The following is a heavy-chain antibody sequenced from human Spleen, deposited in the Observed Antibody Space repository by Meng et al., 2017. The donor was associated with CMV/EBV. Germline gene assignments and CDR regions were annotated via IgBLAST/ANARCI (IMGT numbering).Heavy chain of an antibody. V-gene: IGHV3-11*04. CDR3: ARKAYCGADCYIFDT. D-gene: IGHD2-21*01. CDR1: GFAFSDYF. CDR2: IRSSGSTI. Sequence: SGFAFSDYFMSWFRQTPEKGLEWVSYIRSSGSTIYYADSVKGRFTVSRDNAKNSLYLQMNSLRAEDTAVYYCARKAYCGADCYIFDTWGQGTLVTVSS. J-gene: IGHJ4*02.